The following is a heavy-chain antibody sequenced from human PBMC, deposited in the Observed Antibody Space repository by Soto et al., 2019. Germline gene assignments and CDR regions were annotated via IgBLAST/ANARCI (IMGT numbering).Heavy chain of an antibody. CDR2: IYYSGST. D-gene: IGHD6-19*01. Sequence: SETLSLTCTVSGGSLSSSSYYWGWIRQPPGKGLEWIGSIYYSGSTYYNPSLKSRVTISVDTSKNQFSLKLSSVTAADTAVYYCAREGRIAVAGTVAFDIWGQGTMVTVSS. V-gene: IGHV4-39*02. CDR3: AREGRIAVAGTVAFDI. J-gene: IGHJ3*02. CDR1: GGSLSSSSYY.